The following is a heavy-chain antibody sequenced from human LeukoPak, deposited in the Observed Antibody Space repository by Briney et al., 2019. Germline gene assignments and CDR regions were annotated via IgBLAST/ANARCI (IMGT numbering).Heavy chain of an antibody. J-gene: IGHJ4*02. CDR3: AKETTVTTYGAPFEY. CDR1: GFTFSSYA. Sequence: GGPLRLSCAASGFTFSSYAMNWVRQAPGKGLEWVSAISGSGGKTYYAGSVKGRFTISRDNSKNTLYLQMNSLRVDDTAVYYCAKETTVTTYGAPFEYWGQGTLVTVSS. V-gene: IGHV3-23*01. CDR2: ISGSGGKT. D-gene: IGHD4-17*01.